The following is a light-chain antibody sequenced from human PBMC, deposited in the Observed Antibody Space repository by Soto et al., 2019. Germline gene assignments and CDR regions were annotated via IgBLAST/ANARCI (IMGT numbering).Light chain of an antibody. J-gene: IGLJ1*01. V-gene: IGLV1-51*01. Sequence: QSVLTQPPSVSAAPGQTVTISCSGSSSNIGKYYVSWYQQVPGEAPKLLIYDSNKRPSGIPERFSASRSGTSATLGITGLQTGDEADYYCGAWDDSLRRYVFGPGTKVTVL. CDR1: SSNIGKYY. CDR2: DSN. CDR3: GAWDDSLRRYV.